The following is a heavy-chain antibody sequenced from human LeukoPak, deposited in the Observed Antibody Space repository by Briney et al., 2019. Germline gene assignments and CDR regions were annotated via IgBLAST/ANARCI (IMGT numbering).Heavy chain of an antibody. CDR3: AKDGNWNDGDYYYYYGMDV. CDR2: ISWDGGST. D-gene: IGHD1-1*01. V-gene: IGHV3-43*01. Sequence: GGSLRLSCAVSGFTFYDYTMHWVRQAPGKGLEWVSLISWDGGSTYYADSVKGRFTISRDNSKNSLYLQMNSLRTEDTALYYCAKDGNWNDGDYYYYYGMDVWGQGTSVTVSS. J-gene: IGHJ6*02. CDR1: GFTFYDYT.